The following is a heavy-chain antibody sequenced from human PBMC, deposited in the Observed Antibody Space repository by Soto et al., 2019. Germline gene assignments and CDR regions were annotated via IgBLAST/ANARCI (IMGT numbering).Heavy chain of an antibody. CDR1: GGSFSGYY. CDR2: INHSGST. D-gene: IGHD6-13*01. CDR3: ARKVAAAGSRYNWFDP. J-gene: IGHJ5*02. Sequence: ASETLSLTCAVYGGSFSGYYWSWIRQPPGKGLEWIGEINHSGSTNYNPSLKSRVTISVDTSKNQFSLKLSSVTAADTAVYYCARKVAAAGSRYNWFDPWGQGTLVTVSS. V-gene: IGHV4-34*01.